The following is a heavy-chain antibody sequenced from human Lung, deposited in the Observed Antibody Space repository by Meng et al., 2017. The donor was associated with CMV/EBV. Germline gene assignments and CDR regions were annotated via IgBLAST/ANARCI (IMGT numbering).Heavy chain of an antibody. CDR2: IRSKTNNYAT. CDR1: GFTFSGSA. J-gene: IGHJ6*02. V-gene: IGHV3-73*01. Sequence: GGSXRLSCATSGFTFSGSAIHWVRQASGKGLEWVGHIRSKTNNYATAYAASVKGRFTISRDDSKNTAYLQMNSLKTEDTAVYYCIRPYGDYTYYYGLDVWXQGTTVTVSS. D-gene: IGHD4-17*01. CDR3: IRPYGDYTYYYGLDV.